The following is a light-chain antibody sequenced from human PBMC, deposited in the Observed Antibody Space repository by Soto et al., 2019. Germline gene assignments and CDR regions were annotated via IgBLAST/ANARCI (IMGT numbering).Light chain of an antibody. Sequence: DIQMTQSPSTLSASVGDRVTITCRASQSISSWLAWYQQKPGTAPNLLIYKASTLQSGVPSRFSGSGSGTEFTLTIISLQPDDSATYFCQQYNDNSTFGQGTKVEIK. CDR3: QQYNDNST. V-gene: IGKV1-5*03. CDR1: QSISSW. J-gene: IGKJ1*01. CDR2: KAS.